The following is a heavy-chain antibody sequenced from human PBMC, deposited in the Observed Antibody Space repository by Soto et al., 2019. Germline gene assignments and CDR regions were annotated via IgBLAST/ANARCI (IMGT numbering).Heavy chain of an antibody. CDR1: GYTFTSYA. D-gene: IGHD3-10*01. Sequence: ASVKVSCKASGYTFTSYAMQWVRQAPGQRLEWMGWINAGNGNTKYSQKFQGRVTITRDTSASTAYMELSSLRSEDTAVYYCAREGSITMVRGVKGAFDIWGQGTMVTVSS. J-gene: IGHJ3*02. CDR3: AREGSITMVRGVKGAFDI. V-gene: IGHV1-3*01. CDR2: INAGNGNT.